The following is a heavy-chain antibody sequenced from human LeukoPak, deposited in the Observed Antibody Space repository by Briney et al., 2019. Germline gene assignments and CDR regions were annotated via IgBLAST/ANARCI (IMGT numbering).Heavy chain of an antibody. V-gene: IGHV4-39*01. CDR2: IYYSGST. J-gene: IGHJ6*02. Sequence: SETLSLTCTVSGGSISSSSYYWGWIRQPPGKGLEWIGSIYYSGSTYYNPSLKSRVTISVDTSKNQFSLKLGSVTAADTAVYYCARGYSSSWPYHYYYYGMDVWGQGTTVTVSS. CDR3: ARGYSSSWPYHYYYYGMDV. CDR1: GGSISSSSYY. D-gene: IGHD6-13*01.